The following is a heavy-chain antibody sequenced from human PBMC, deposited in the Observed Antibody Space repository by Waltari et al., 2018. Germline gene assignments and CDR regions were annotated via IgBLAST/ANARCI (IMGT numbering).Heavy chain of an antibody. V-gene: IGHV4-59*11. CDR3: SRGVARAFDI. CDR1: GGSISSPS. J-gene: IGHJ3*02. CDR2: SYDRGVT. Sequence: QVQLQESGQGLVKPSETLSLTCTVSGGSISSPSLIWIRQPPGKGREWIGYSYDRGVTNYNPSRKSRVTISVDTSKNQFSRKLSSVTAADTAVYYCSRGVARAFDIWGQGTMVTVSS.